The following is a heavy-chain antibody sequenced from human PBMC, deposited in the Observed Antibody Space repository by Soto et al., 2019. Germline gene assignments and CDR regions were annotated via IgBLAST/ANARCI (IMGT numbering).Heavy chain of an antibody. Sequence: QVQRVESGGGVIQPGKSLRLSCSASGFAFSTYGMHWVRQAPGKGLEWVAVIWADGSRQFYGDSVKGRFTIYRDNFKNTSYLQMNTLRVYDTAVYDCVGVPGYWGLSDYWGQGTLVTVSS. CDR2: IWADGSRQ. CDR1: GFAFSTYG. J-gene: IGHJ4*02. D-gene: IGHD3-9*01. CDR3: VGVPGYWGLSDY. V-gene: IGHV3-33*08.